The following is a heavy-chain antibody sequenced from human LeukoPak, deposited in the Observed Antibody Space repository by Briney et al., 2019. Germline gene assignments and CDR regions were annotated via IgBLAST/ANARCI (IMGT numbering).Heavy chain of an antibody. CDR3: ARSNKGSYGVYYFDY. D-gene: IGHD3-16*01. J-gene: IGHJ4*02. V-gene: IGHV1-69*05. CDR2: IIPIFGTA. CDR1: GGTFSSYA. Sequence: SVKVSCKASGGTFSSYAISWVRQAPGQGLEWMGRIIPIFGTAKYAQKFQGRVTITTDESTSTAYMELSSLRSEDTAVYYCARSNKGSYGVYYFDYWGQGTLVTVSS.